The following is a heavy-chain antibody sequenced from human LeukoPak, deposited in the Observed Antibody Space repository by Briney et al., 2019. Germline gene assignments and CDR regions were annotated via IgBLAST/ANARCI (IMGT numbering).Heavy chain of an antibody. D-gene: IGHD5-12*01. Sequence: SVKVSCKASGGTFSSYAISWVRQAPGQGLEWMGGIIPIFGTANYAQKFQGRVTITADESTSTAYMELSSLRSEDTAVYYCAREAGHATTFDYWAREPWSPSPQ. CDR2: IIPIFGTA. CDR3: AREAGHATTFDY. CDR1: GGTFSSYA. V-gene: IGHV1-69*13. J-gene: IGHJ4*02.